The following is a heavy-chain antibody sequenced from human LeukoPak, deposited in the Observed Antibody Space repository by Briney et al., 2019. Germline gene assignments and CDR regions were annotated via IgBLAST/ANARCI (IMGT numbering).Heavy chain of an antibody. CDR1: VFTSSSYA. D-gene: IGHD6-13*01. J-gene: IGHJ4*02. Sequence: PGRTLRLSCAASVFTSSSYAMSWARESPGKGLEWGSAIGGSGGSTYYAESVKGRFTISRDNSTNTLYLQMNSLRAEDTAVYYCAKDKFRSSLGPFDYWGQGTLVTVSS. V-gene: IGHV3-23*01. CDR3: AKDKFRSSLGPFDY. CDR2: IGGSGGST.